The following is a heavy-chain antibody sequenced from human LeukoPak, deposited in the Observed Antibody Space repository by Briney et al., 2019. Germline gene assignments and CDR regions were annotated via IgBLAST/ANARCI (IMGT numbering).Heavy chain of an antibody. CDR1: GGSISSSSYY. Sequence: PSETLSLTCTVSGGSISSSSYYWGWIRLPPGKGLEWIGSIYYSGSTYYNPSLKSRVTISVDTSKNQFSLKLSSVTAADTAVYYCASGAYSSSSPHAFDFWGQGTMVTVSS. V-gene: IGHV4-39*01. CDR3: ASGAYSSSSPHAFDF. D-gene: IGHD6-6*01. J-gene: IGHJ3*01. CDR2: IYYSGST.